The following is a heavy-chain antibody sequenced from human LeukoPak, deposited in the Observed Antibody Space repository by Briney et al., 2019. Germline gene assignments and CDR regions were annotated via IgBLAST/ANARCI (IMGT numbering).Heavy chain of an antibody. J-gene: IGHJ4*02. CDR3: AGVGDYYDSSGYYYFDY. CDR2: INTNTGNP. D-gene: IGHD3-22*01. CDR1: GYTFTSYA. Sequence: ASVKVSCKASGYTFTSYAMNWVRQAPGQGLEWMGWINTNTGNPTYAQGFTGRFVFSLDTSVSTAYLQISSLKAEDTAVYYCAGVGDYYDSSGYYYFDYWGQGTLVTVSS. V-gene: IGHV7-4-1*02.